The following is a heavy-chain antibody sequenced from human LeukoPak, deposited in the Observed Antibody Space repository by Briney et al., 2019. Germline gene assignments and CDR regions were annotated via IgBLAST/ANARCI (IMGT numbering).Heavy chain of an antibody. D-gene: IGHD5-12*01. V-gene: IGHV3-23*01. J-gene: IGHJ4*02. Sequence: GRSLRLSCAASGPTFSSYAMSWVRQAPGKGLEWVSAISGRGGSTYYADSVKGRFTISRDNSKNTLYLQMNSLRAEDTAVYYCAKGGLLVASFDYWGQGTLVTVSS. CDR3: AKGGLLVASFDY. CDR1: GPTFSSYA. CDR2: ISGRGGST.